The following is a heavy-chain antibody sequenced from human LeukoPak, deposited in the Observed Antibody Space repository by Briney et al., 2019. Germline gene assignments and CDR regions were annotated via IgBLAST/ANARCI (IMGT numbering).Heavy chain of an antibody. CDR2: IKSKTDGGAT. Sequence: GGSLRLSCAASGFIFINAWMNWVRQAPGKGLEWVGHIKSKTDGGATDYAAPVKGRFTISRDDSKNTLYLQMNSLRAEDTAVYYCAREVGIHLRHYYGMDVWGQGTTVTVSS. CDR1: GFIFINAW. V-gene: IGHV3-15*07. CDR3: AREVGIHLRHYYGMDV. D-gene: IGHD1-26*01. J-gene: IGHJ6*02.